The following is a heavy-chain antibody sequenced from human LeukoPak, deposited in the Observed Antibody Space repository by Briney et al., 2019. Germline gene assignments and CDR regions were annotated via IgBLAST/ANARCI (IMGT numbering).Heavy chain of an antibody. Sequence: PSETLSLTCTVSGGSISSYYWSWIRQPPGKGLEWIGYIYYSGSTNYNPSLKSRVTISVDTSKNQFSLKLSSVTAADTAVYYCARDEWGQNWFDPWGQGTLVTVSS. V-gene: IGHV4-59*01. J-gene: IGHJ5*02. CDR3: ARDEWGQNWFDP. CDR2: IYYSGST. CDR1: GGSISSYY. D-gene: IGHD1-26*01.